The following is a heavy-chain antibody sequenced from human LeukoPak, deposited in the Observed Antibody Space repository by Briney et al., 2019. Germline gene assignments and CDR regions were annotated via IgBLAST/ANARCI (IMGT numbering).Heavy chain of an antibody. J-gene: IGHJ3*02. V-gene: IGHV1-8*03. CDR2: MNPNSGST. D-gene: IGHD3-10*01. Sequence: ASVKVSCKASGYTFTSYDINWVRQATGQGLEWMGWMNPNSGSTGYAQKFQGRVTITRNTSISTAYMELSSLRSEDTAVYYCARIQNPYYGSGRKVFDIWGQGTMVTVSS. CDR1: GYTFTSYD. CDR3: ARIQNPYYGSGRKVFDI.